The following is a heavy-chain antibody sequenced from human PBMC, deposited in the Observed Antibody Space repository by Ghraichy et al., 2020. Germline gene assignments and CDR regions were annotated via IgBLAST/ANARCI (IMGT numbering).Heavy chain of an antibody. V-gene: IGHV4-34*01. Sequence: SETLSLTCAVYGGSFSGYYWSWIRQPPGKGLEWIGEINHSGSTNYNPSLKSRVTISVDTSKNQFSLKLSSVTAADTAVYYCARGYPGYQLLYSYYYGMDVWGQGTTVTVSS. CDR1: GGSFSGYY. CDR2: INHSGST. J-gene: IGHJ6*02. CDR3: ARGYPGYQLLYSYYYGMDV. D-gene: IGHD2-2*01.